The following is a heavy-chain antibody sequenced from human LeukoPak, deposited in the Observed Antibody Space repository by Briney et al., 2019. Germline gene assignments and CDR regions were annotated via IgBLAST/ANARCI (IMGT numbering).Heavy chain of an antibody. CDR3: AASDGEQQLAL. V-gene: IGHV3-43*01. J-gene: IGHJ4*02. CDR2: ISWNGVTT. CDR1: GFTFHGYT. Sequence: PGGSLRLSCAAPGFTFHGYTMHWVRQAPGKGLEWVSLISWNGVTTSYVDSVKGRFTISRDDSKNSLYLQMNSLGPEDTALYYCAASDGEQQLALWGQGTLVTVSS. D-gene: IGHD1-1*01.